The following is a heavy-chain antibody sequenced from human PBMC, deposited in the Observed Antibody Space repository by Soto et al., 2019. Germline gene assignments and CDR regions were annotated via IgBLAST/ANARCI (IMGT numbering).Heavy chain of an antibody. Sequence: QVQLQESGPGLVKPSETLSLTCTVSGGSISSYYWSWIRQPPGKGLEWIGYIYCSGSTNYNPSLKSRVTISVDTSKNQFSLKVSSVTAADTAVYYCARRYGGNFDYWGQGTLVTVSS. CDR1: GGSISSYY. V-gene: IGHV4-59*01. D-gene: IGHD1-26*01. CDR2: IYCSGST. J-gene: IGHJ4*02. CDR3: ARRYGGNFDY.